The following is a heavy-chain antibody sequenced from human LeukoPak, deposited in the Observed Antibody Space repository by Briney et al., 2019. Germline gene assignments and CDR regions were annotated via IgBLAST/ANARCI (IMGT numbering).Heavy chain of an antibody. V-gene: IGHV3-7*01. CDR3: ARRGWQFDS. D-gene: IGHD2-15*01. Sequence: GGSLRLSCEASGFMFKNYGMSWVRQAPGKGLEWVANIKEDGSEKNYVDSVEGRFTISRDNARNSLYLQMNSLRAEDTAVYYCARRGWQFDSWGQGTLVAVSS. CDR1: GFMFKNYG. J-gene: IGHJ4*02. CDR2: IKEDGSEK.